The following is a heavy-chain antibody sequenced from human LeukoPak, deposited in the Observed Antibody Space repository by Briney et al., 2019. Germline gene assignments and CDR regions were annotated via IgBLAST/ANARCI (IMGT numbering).Heavy chain of an antibody. D-gene: IGHD2-8*02. J-gene: IGHJ4*02. Sequence: SETLSLTCTVSGGSVSGYYWSWIRRPPGKGLEWIGYIHYSGYTNYNPSLKSRVTISVDTSRNQFSLNLNSVTAADTAVYYCARGERPGPDYWGQGTLVTVSS. CDR2: IHYSGYT. V-gene: IGHV4-59*02. CDR1: GGSVSGYY. CDR3: ARGERPGPDY.